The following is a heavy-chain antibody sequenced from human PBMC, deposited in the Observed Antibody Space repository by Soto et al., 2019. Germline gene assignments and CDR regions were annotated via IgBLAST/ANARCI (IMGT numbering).Heavy chain of an antibody. CDR1: GFTVSSNY. V-gene: IGHV3-53*02. J-gene: IGHJ6*02. CDR2: IYSGGST. Sequence: EVQLVETGGGLIQPGGSLRLSCAASGFTVSSNYMSWVRQAPGKGLEWVSVIYSGGSTYYADSVKGRFTISRDNSKNTPYLQMNSLRAEDTAVYYCARSDPRNGMDVWGQGTTVTVSS. CDR3: ARSDPRNGMDV.